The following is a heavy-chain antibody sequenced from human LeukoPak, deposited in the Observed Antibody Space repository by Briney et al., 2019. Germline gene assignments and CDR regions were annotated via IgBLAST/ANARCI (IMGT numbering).Heavy chain of an antibody. V-gene: IGHV1-69*06. CDR1: GGTFSSYA. Sequence: SVKVSCKASGGTFSSYAISWVRQAPGQGLEWMGGIIPIFGTANYAQKFQGRVTITADKSTSTAYMELSSLRSEDTAVYYCASSGYSYQSWFDPWGQGILVTVSS. CDR3: ASSGYSYQSWFDP. D-gene: IGHD5-18*01. J-gene: IGHJ5*02. CDR2: IIPIFGTA.